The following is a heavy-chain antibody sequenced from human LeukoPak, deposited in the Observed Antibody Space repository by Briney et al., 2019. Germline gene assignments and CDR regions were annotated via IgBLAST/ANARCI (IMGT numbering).Heavy chain of an antibody. Sequence: GGSLRLSCAASGFTFSSYWMHWVRQAPGKGLVWVSRINSDGSSTSYADSVKGRFTISRDNAKNTLYLQMNSLRAEDTAVYYCARVRDYGDYFPWGQGTLVTVSS. CDR3: ARVRDYGDYFP. V-gene: IGHV3-74*01. J-gene: IGHJ5*02. CDR1: GFTFSSYW. D-gene: IGHD4-17*01. CDR2: INSDGSST.